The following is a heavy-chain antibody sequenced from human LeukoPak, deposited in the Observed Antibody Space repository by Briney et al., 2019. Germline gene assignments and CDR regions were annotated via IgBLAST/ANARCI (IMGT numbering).Heavy chain of an antibody. D-gene: IGHD6-19*01. CDR1: GYTFTTYD. J-gene: IGHJ5*02. Sequence: ASVKVSCKASGYTFTTYDINWVRQATGQGLEWMGWMNPNSGNTGYAQKFQGRVTMPRNTSITTAYMELSSLRSQDTAVYYCARGGGSGHKENWFDPWGQGTLVTVSS. V-gene: IGHV1-8*01. CDR3: ARGGGSGHKENWFDP. CDR2: MNPNSGNT.